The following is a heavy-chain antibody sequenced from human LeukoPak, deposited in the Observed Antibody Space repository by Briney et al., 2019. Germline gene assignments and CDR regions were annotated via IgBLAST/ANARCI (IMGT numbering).Heavy chain of an antibody. CDR2: IDWDDDK. V-gene: IGHV2-70*18. CDR1: GGSISSYYW. J-gene: IGHJ6*02. D-gene: IGHD2-15*01. Sequence: TLSLTCSVSGGSISSYYWSWIRQPPGKALEWLALIDWDDDKYYSTSLKTRLTISKDTSKNQVVLTMTNMDPVDTATYYCARQSGKVLLHKHYYGMDVWGQGTTVTVSS. CDR3: ARQSGKVLLHKHYYGMDV.